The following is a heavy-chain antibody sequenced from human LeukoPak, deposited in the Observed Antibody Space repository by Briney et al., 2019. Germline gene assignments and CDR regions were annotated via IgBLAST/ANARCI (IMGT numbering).Heavy chain of an antibody. V-gene: IGHV4-59*01. CDR2: IYYSGST. CDR3: AREQYNWNDGGWFDP. J-gene: IGHJ5*02. Sequence: SETLSLTCTVSGGSISSYYWSWIRQPPGKGLEWIGYIYYSGSTNYNPSLKSRVTISVDTSKNQFSLKLSSVTAADTAVYYCAREQYNWNDGGWFDPWGQGTLVTVSS. CDR1: GGSISSYY. D-gene: IGHD1-20*01.